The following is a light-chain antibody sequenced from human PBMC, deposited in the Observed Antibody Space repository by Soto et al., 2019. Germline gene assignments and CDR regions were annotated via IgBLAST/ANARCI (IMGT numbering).Light chain of an antibody. Sequence: QSALTQPASVSGSPGQSIAISCTGTSSDVGSDYNYVSWYQQHPGKARKLMVYDVSTRPSGVSNRFSGSKSGTTASLTISGLQAEDEADYYCCSYTSISTYVFGTGTKVTVL. CDR2: DVS. CDR1: SSDVGSDYNY. V-gene: IGLV2-14*03. J-gene: IGLJ1*01. CDR3: CSYTSISTYV.